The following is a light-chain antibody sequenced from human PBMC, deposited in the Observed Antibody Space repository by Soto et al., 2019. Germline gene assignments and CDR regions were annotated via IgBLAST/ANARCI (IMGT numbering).Light chain of an antibody. Sequence: QSALTQPASVSGSPGQSITISCTGTSSDVGGYNYVSWYQQHSGKAPKLMIYEVSNRPSGVSNRFSGSKSGHTASLTISGLQSEDEADYFCTSYTSSSTLDVFGTGTKVPS. CDR2: EVS. CDR1: SSDVGGYNY. V-gene: IGLV2-14*01. J-gene: IGLJ1*01. CDR3: TSYTSSSTLDV.